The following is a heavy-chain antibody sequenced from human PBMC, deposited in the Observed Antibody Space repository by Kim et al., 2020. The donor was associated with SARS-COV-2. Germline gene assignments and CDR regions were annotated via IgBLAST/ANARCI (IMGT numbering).Heavy chain of an antibody. J-gene: IGHJ4*02. Sequence: SVKVSCKASGGTFSSYAISWVRQAPGQGLEWMGRIIPIRGIATYAQKFQGRVTITADTSTSTAYMELSSLRSEDTAVYYCAREVESQRALDYWGQGTLVTVSS. CDR3: AREVESQRALDY. D-gene: IGHD6-25*01. CDR1: GGTFSSYA. V-gene: IGHV1-69*04. CDR2: IIPIRGIA.